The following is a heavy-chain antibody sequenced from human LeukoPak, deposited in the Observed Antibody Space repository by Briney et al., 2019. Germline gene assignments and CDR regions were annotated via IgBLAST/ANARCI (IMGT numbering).Heavy chain of an antibody. CDR1: GFTFSSYS. CDR2: ISWNSGSI. J-gene: IGHJ1*01. D-gene: IGHD3-10*01. CDR3: AKDYGSGSYTNLFQH. Sequence: GGSLRLSCAASGFTFSSYSMNWVRQAPGKGLEWVSGISWNSGSIGYADSVKGRFTISRDNAKNSLYLQMNSLRAEDTALYYCAKDYGSGSYTNLFQHWGQGTLVTVSS. V-gene: IGHV3-9*01.